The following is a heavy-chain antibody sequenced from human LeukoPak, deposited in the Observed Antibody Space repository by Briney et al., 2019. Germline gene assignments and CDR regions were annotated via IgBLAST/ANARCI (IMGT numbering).Heavy chain of an antibody. CDR1: GYTFIGFY. CDR2: TNSNSGVP. CDR3: ARDPLYSSGPISLDF. Sequence: ASVKVSCKASGYTFIGFYIHWVRQAPGQGLEWMGWTNSNSGVPNYAQKFQGRVTMTRDTSISTAYIQLSSLRSDDTAVYYCARDPLYSSGPISLDFWGQGTLVTVSS. J-gene: IGHJ4*02. D-gene: IGHD3-22*01. V-gene: IGHV1-2*02.